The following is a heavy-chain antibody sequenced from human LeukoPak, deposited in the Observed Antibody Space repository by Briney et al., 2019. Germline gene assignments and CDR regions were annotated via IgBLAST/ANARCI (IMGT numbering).Heavy chain of an antibody. J-gene: IGHJ4*02. V-gene: IGHV4-39*01. D-gene: IGHD2/OR15-2a*01. Sequence: PSETLSLTCTVSGGPISSSSYYWGWSRQPPGKGLEWIGSIYYSGITYYNSALKSRVTISVYTSKNQFSLKLSSVTAADTAVYYCARHPTDSTLSLDYWGQGTLVTVSS. CDR2: IYYSGIT. CDR3: ARHPTDSTLSLDY. CDR1: GGPISSSSYY.